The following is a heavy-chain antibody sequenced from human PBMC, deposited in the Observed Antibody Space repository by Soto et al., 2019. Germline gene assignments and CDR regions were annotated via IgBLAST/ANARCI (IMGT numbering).Heavy chain of an antibody. V-gene: IGHV3-23*01. Sequence: EVQLLESGGGLAQPGGSLRLSCAASRFTFRNYAMSWVRQAPGKGLEWVSAITGSTGSTYYADSVKGRFTISRDNSKNTLWLQMNSLRAEDTAVYYCAKAWGMVRGIDAFDIWGQGTMVTVSS. J-gene: IGHJ3*02. CDR1: RFTFRNYA. D-gene: IGHD3-10*01. CDR3: AKAWGMVRGIDAFDI. CDR2: ITGSTGST.